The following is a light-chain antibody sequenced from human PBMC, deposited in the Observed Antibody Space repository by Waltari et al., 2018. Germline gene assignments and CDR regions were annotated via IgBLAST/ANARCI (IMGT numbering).Light chain of an antibody. V-gene: IGKV4-1*01. Sequence: IVMTQSPDSLAVSLGERATLNCKSSQSLLYSSNNKNSLAWYQQKPGQPPKLLIYWASTRESGVPERFSGSGSGTEFNLTISSLQAEDVAVYYCQQYYITPPVTFGPGTKVDIK. J-gene: IGKJ3*01. CDR3: QQYYITPPVT. CDR1: QSLLYSSNNKNS. CDR2: WAS.